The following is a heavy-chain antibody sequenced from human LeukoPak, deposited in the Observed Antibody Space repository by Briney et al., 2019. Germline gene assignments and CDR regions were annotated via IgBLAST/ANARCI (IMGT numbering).Heavy chain of an antibody. CDR2: IYHSGST. J-gene: IGHJ4*02. CDR3: ARDERGIQLLPLAY. V-gene: IGHV4-30-2*01. Sequence: SETLSLTCAVSGGSISSGGYSWSWIRQPPGKGLEWIGYIYHSGSTYYNPSLKSRVTISVDRSKNQFSLKLSSVTAADTAVYYCARDERGIQLLPLAYWGQGTLVTVSS. CDR1: GGSISSGGYS. D-gene: IGHD5-18*01.